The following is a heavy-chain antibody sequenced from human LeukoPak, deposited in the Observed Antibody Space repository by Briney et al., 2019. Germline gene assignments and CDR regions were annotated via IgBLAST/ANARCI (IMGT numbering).Heavy chain of an antibody. CDR3: AREGHGSGSYLFDY. V-gene: IGHV3-33*01. CDR1: GFTFSSYG. Sequence: GGSLRLSCAASGFTFSSYGMHLVRQAPGKGLEWVAVIWYDGSNKYYADSVKGRFTISRDNSKNTLYLQMNSLRAEDTAVYYCAREGHGSGSYLFDYWGQGNLVTVSS. J-gene: IGHJ4*02. CDR2: IWYDGSNK. D-gene: IGHD3-10*01.